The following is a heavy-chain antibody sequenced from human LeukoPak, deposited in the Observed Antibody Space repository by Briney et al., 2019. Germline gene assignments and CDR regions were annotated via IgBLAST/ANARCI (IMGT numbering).Heavy chain of an antibody. CDR3: ARCSTSCYDI. V-gene: IGHV3-74*01. Sequence: GGALRLSCAASGFTFSSHWMYWVRQAPGKGLVWVSRIRGDGNSTSYADSVKGRFPISRDNAKSTLYLQMNSLRADDTAVYYCARCSTSCYDIWGQGTMVTVSS. D-gene: IGHD2-2*01. CDR1: GFTFSSHW. CDR2: IRGDGNST. J-gene: IGHJ3*02.